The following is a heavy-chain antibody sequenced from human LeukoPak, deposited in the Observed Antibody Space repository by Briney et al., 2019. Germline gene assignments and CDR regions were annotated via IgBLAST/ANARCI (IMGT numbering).Heavy chain of an antibody. J-gene: IGHJ4*02. CDR2: MNPNSGNT. V-gene: IGHV1-8*01. CDR3: ARHADSSSSREFDY. D-gene: IGHD6-6*01. CDR1: GYTFTSYD. Sequence: ASVKVSCKASGYTFTSYDINWVRQATGQGLEWMGWMNPNSGNTGYAQKFQGRVTMTRNTSISTAYMELSSLRSEDTAVYYCARHADSSSSREFDYWGQGTLVTVSS.